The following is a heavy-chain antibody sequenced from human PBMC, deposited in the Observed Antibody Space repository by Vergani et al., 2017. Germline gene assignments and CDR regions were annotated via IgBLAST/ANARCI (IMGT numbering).Heavy chain of an antibody. CDR1: GGTFSSYA. CDR3: ASPAEYGSGSYYKL. CDR2: LIPIFGTA. V-gene: IGHV1-69*01. D-gene: IGHD3-10*01. Sequence: QVQLVQSGAEVKKPGSSVKVSCKASGGTFSSYAISWVRQAPGQGLEWMGGLIPIFGTANYAQKFQGRVTITAEESTSTAYMELSSLRSEDTAVYYCASPAEYGSGSYYKLWGQGTLVTVSS. J-gene: IGHJ4*02.